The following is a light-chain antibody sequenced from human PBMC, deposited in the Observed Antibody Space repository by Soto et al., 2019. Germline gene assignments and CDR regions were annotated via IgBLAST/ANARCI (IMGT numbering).Light chain of an antibody. Sequence: EIVLTQSPATLSLSPGERATLSCRASQSVSSYLAWYQQKPGQAPRLLIYDASNRATGIPARFSGSGSGTDFTLTISSLEPEDFAIYYCQQRSNWPSTFAQGSKV. CDR3: QQRSNWPST. J-gene: IGKJ1*01. CDR1: QSVSSY. V-gene: IGKV3-11*01. CDR2: DAS.